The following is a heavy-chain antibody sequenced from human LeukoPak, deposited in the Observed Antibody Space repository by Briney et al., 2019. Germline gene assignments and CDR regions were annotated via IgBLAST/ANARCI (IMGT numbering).Heavy chain of an antibody. CDR2: IYYSGST. J-gene: IGHJ5*02. V-gene: IGHV4-59*01. D-gene: IGHD1-26*01. CDR1: GGSIRSYY. CDR3: ARVGTSGSYTSDEVWFDP. Sequence: PSETLSLTCTVSGGSIRSYYWSWIRQPPGKGLEWIGYIYYSGSTNYNPSLKSRVTISVDTSKNQFSLKLSSVTAADTAVYYCARVGTSGSYTSDEVWFDPWGQGTLVTVSS.